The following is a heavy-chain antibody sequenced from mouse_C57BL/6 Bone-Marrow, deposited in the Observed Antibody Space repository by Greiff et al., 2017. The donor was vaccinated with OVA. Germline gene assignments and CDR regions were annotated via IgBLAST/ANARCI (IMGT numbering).Heavy chain of an antibody. CDR1: GYTFTSYG. D-gene: IGHD2-4*01. J-gene: IGHJ3*01. Sequence: VKLMESGAELARPGASVKLSCKASGYTFTSYGISWVKQRTGQGLEWIGESYPRSGNTYYNEKFKGKATLTADKSSSTAYMELISLTSEDSAVYYCARTGLRRGDWFAYWGQGTLVTVSA. CDR2: SYPRSGNT. V-gene: IGHV1-81*01. CDR3: ARTGLRRGDWFAY.